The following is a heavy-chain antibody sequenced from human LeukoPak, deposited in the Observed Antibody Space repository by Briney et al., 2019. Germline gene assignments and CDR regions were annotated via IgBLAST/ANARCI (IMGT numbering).Heavy chain of an antibody. Sequence: ASVKVSCKASGYTFTGYYMHWVRQAPGQGLEWMGWINPNSGGTNYAQKFQGRVTMTRDTSISTACMELSRLRSDDTAVYYCAREWVQLDAFDIWGQGTMVTVSS. J-gene: IGHJ3*02. D-gene: IGHD5-18*01. CDR2: INPNSGGT. CDR1: GYTFTGYY. V-gene: IGHV1-2*02. CDR3: AREWVQLDAFDI.